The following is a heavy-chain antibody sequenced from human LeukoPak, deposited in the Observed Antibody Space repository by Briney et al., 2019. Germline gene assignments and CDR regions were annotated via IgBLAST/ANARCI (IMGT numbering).Heavy chain of an antibody. Sequence: GGSLRLSCAASGFTFSSYAMHWVRQAPGKGLEWVAGILHDGSNNYYADSVKGRFTISRDNSKNTLSLQMNSLRADDTAVYCCGRDGDSSGYFYFDNWGQGTLVTGSS. J-gene: IGHJ4*02. CDR3: GRDGDSSGYFYFDN. CDR1: GFTFSSYA. V-gene: IGHV3-30-3*01. CDR2: ILHDGSNN. D-gene: IGHD3-22*01.